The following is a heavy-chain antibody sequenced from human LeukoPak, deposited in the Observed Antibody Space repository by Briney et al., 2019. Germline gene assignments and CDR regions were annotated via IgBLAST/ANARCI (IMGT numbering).Heavy chain of an antibody. CDR2: IYYSGST. CDR3: ARDYGDYSNNWFDP. Sequence: PSETLSLTCTVSGGSISGSSYYWGWIRQPPGKGLEWIGSIYYSGSTYYNPSLKSRVTISVDTSKNQFSLKLSSVTAADTAVYYCARDYGDYSNNWFDPWGQGTLVTVSS. J-gene: IGHJ5*02. D-gene: IGHD4-17*01. V-gene: IGHV4-39*01. CDR1: GGSISGSSYY.